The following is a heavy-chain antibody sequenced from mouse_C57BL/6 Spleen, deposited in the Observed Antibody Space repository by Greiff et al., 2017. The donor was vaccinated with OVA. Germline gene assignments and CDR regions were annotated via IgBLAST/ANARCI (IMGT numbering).Heavy chain of an antibody. Sequence: VKLQQSGPELVKPGASVKISCKASGYAFSSSWMNWVKQRPGKGLEWIGRIYPGDGDTNYNGKFKGKATLTADKSSSTAYMQLSSLTSEDSAVYFCARRGPSEAMDYWGQGTSVTVSS. D-gene: IGHD3-3*01. CDR2: IYPGDGDT. J-gene: IGHJ4*01. CDR1: GYAFSSSW. CDR3: ARRGPSEAMDY. V-gene: IGHV1-82*01.